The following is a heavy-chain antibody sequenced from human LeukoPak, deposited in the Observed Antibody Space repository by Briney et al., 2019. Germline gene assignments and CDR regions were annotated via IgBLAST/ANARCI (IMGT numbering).Heavy chain of an antibody. CDR2: IYWNDDK. D-gene: IGHD3-22*01. J-gene: IGHJ4*02. CDR3: AHRPGYYDSSGYYA. V-gene: IGHV2-5*01. CDR1: GGSISSYYW. Sequence: TLSLTCTVSGGSISSYYWSWIRQPPGKGLEWLALIYWNDDKRYSPSLKSRLTITKDTSKNQVVLTMTNMDPVDTATYYCAHRPGYYDSSGYYAWGRGTLVTVSS.